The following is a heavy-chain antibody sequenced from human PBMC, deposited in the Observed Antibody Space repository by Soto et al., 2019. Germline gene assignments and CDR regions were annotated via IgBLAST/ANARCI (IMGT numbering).Heavy chain of an antibody. CDR3: ARDQGSGCSSTGSDGYYYGMDV. CDR1: GGTFSSYA. D-gene: IGHD2-2*01. J-gene: IGHJ6*02. V-gene: IGHV1-69*01. Sequence: QVQLVQSGAEVKKPGSSVKVSCKASGGTFSSYAISWVRQAPGQGLEWMGGIIPIFGTANYAQKFQGRVTITADESTSTANMDLSSLRRAATAVYYCARDQGSGCSSTGSDGYYYGMDVWGQGTTVTVSS. CDR2: IIPIFGTA.